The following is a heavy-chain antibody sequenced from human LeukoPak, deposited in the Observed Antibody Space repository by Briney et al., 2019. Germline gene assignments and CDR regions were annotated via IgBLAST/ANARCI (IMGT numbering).Heavy chain of an antibody. CDR2: INPSGGST. D-gene: IGHD6-19*01. V-gene: IGHV1-46*02. J-gene: IGHJ4*02. Sequence: ASVKVSCKASGYTFNNHYMYWVRQAPGQGLEWMGVINPSGGSTSYAQKFQGRVTMTRDTSTRTVYMEVNSLRSEDTAVYYCARQGTYSSAIGMGYWGQGTLVTVSS. CDR3: ARQGTYSSAIGMGY. CDR1: GYTFNNHY.